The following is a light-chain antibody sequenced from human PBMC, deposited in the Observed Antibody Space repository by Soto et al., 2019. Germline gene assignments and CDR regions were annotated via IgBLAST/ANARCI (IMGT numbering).Light chain of an antibody. CDR3: QQSYSTPWT. Sequence: DIQMTQSPSSLSASVGDRVTITCRASQSISSYLNWYQQKPGNSPKVLLYGASILQTGVPSGFSGSGSGTDFTLTIRSLQPEDSATYYCQQSYSTPWTFGQGTMVDI. CDR2: GAS. CDR1: QSISSY. J-gene: IGKJ1*01. V-gene: IGKV1-39*01.